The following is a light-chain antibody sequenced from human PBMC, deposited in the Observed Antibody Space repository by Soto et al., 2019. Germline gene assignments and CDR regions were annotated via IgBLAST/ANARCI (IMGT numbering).Light chain of an antibody. CDR1: QSVSSW. CDR3: QQYNSYPWT. Sequence: DIQMTQSASTLSASLGDRVTITCGASQSVSSWLAWYQQKPGKAPKLLIYDASSLESGVPSRFSGSGYGTEFNLTISSLQTDDFATYYCQQYNSYPWTFGQGTKVDIK. CDR2: DAS. J-gene: IGKJ1*01. V-gene: IGKV1-5*01.